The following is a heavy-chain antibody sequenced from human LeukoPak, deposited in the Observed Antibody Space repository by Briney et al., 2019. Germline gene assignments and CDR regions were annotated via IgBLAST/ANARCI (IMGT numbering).Heavy chain of an antibody. Sequence: SETLSLTCAVYGGSFSGYYWSWIRQPPGKGLEWIGEINHSGSTNYNPSLKSRVTISADTSKNQFSLKLSSVTAADTAVYYCARGLLYYFDYWGQGTLVTVSS. V-gene: IGHV4-34*01. CDR3: ARGLLYYFDY. D-gene: IGHD3-10*01. CDR1: GGSFSGYY. CDR2: INHSGST. J-gene: IGHJ4*02.